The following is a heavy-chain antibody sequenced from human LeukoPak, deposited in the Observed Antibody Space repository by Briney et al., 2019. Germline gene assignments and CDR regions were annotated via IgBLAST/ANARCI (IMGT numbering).Heavy chain of an antibody. Sequence: ASVKVSCKASGGTFSSYAISRVRQAPGQGLEWMGGIIPIFGTANYAQKFQGRVTITTDGSTSTAYMELSSLRSEDTAVYYCARDRGGPNWFYSWGQGTLVTVSS. J-gene: IGHJ5*01. CDR1: GGTFSSYA. V-gene: IGHV1-69*05. CDR3: ARDRGGPNWFYS. D-gene: IGHD3-10*01. CDR2: IIPIFGTA.